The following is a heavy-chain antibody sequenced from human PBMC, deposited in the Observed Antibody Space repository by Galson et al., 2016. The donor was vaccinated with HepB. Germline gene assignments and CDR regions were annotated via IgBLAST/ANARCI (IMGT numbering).Heavy chain of an antibody. V-gene: IGHV4-61*08. D-gene: IGHD3-10*01. Sequence: SETLSLTCTVSGGSISTGGYFWSWIRQRPGKSLEWLGYIYSSGSTFYNPSLKSRVTISVDMSKNQFYLNLTSVTSADTAVYYCTRESGSGSYVYLDSWGRGALVTVSS. CDR2: IYSSGST. CDR3: TRESGSGSYVYLDS. J-gene: IGHJ4*02. CDR1: GGSISTGGYF.